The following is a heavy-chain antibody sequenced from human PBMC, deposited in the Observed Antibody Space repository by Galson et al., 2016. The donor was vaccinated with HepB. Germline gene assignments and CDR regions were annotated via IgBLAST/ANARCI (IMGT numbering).Heavy chain of an antibody. CDR2: INSDGSST. CDR1: EFTFRSYW. CDR3: VRRYCSGGSFRFPFDS. J-gene: IGHJ4*02. Sequence: SLRLSCAASEFTFRSYWMHWVRQAPGKGLVWVSGINSDGSSTNYADSVRGRFTISRDNAKNTLYLQMKSLRVEDTAVYYCVRRYCSGGSFRFPFDSWGRGTLVTVSS. V-gene: IGHV3-74*01. D-gene: IGHD2-15*01.